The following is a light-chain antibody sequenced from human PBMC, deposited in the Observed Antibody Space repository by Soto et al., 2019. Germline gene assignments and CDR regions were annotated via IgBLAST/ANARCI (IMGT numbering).Light chain of an antibody. CDR1: SSDVGDNNY. J-gene: IGLJ1*01. V-gene: IGLV2-14*01. CDR3: SSYTCSSTLYV. Sequence: QSALTQPASVSGSPGQSITISCTGTSSDVGDNNYVSWYQQHPGKAPKLMIYDVTHRPSGISNRFSGSKSGNTASLTISGLQAEDEADYYCSSYTCSSTLYVFGTGTKVTVL. CDR2: DVT.